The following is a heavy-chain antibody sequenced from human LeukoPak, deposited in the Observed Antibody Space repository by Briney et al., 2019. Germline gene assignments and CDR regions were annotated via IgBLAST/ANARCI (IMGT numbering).Heavy chain of an antibody. Sequence: SETLSLTCTVSGGSIRSSSYYWGWIHQPPGKGLQWIGSIYYSGSTYYNPSLKSRVTISLDTSKNQFSLKLSSVTAADTAVYYCARPYYYYMDVWGKGTTVTVSS. CDR1: GGSIRSSSYY. CDR2: IYYSGST. V-gene: IGHV4-39*07. J-gene: IGHJ6*03. CDR3: ARPYYYYMDV.